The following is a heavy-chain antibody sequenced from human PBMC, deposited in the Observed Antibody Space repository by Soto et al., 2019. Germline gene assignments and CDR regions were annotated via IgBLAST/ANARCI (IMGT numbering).Heavy chain of an antibody. D-gene: IGHD3-10*01. V-gene: IGHV4-4*07. CDR3: AIDISSYAYGDGY. J-gene: IGHJ4*02. Sequence: SETLSLTCTVSGGSINSYWWSWIRQPAGKGLEWIGRVYSSGTTDYNPSLNSRATMSVETSKKQFSLKLSSVTAADTAVYYCAIDISSYAYGDGYWGQGIQVTVSS. CDR1: GGSINSYW. CDR2: VYSSGTT.